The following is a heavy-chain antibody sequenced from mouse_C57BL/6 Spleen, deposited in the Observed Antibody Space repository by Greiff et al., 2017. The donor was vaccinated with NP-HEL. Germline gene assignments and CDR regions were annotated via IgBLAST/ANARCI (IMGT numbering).Heavy chain of an antibody. CDR2: IWIGGST. D-gene: IGHD1-1*01. CDR1: GFSLTSYG. Sequence: VQLQQSGPGLVQPSPSLSISCTVSGFSLTSYGVHWVRQSPGQGLEWLGVIWIGGSTDYYAAFLSRLSIPKDNSQSHVFFKMNSLQADDTAIYYCAKNRGGYYGFAYWGQGTLVTVSA. V-gene: IGHV2-5*01. J-gene: IGHJ3*01. CDR3: AKNRGGYYGFAY.